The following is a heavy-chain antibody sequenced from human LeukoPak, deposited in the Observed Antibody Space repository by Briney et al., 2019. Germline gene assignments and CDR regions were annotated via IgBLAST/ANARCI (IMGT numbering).Heavy chain of an antibody. CDR2: IYTSGST. Sequence: SETLSLTCTVSGGSISSGSYYWSWIRQPAGKGLEWIGRIYTSGSTNYNPSLKSRVTISVDTSKNQFSLKLSSVTAADTAVYYCARDFGYCSSTSCYQSYWYFDLWGRGTLVTVSS. CDR3: ARDFGYCSSTSCYQSYWYFDL. D-gene: IGHD2-2*03. CDR1: GGSISSGSYY. J-gene: IGHJ2*01. V-gene: IGHV4-61*02.